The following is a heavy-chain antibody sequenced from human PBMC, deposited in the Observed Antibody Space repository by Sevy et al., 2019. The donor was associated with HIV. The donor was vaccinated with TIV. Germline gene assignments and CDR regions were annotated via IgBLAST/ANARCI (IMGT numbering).Heavy chain of an antibody. V-gene: IGHV3-11*01. D-gene: IGHD5-18*01. CDR3: AREGTQRWLPAGYGDQGMDV. CDR1: GFTFSDYY. J-gene: IGHJ6*02. CDR2: ISSSGSTI. Sequence: GGSLRLSCAASGFTFSDYYMSWIRLAPGKGLEWVSYISSSGSTIDYADSVKGRFTISRDNAKNSLYLQMNSLRAEDTAVYYCAREGTQRWLPAGYGDQGMDVWGQGTTVTVSS.